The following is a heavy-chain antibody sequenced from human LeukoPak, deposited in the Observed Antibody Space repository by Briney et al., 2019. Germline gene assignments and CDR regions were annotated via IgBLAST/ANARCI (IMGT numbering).Heavy chain of an antibody. D-gene: IGHD3-3*01. V-gene: IGHV3-43*02. CDR1: GFTFDDYA. Sequence: GGSLRLSCAASGFTFDDYAMHWVRQAPGKGLEWVSLISGDGGSTYYADSVKGRFTISRDNSKNSLYLQMNSLRTEDTALYYCAKDRVDDFWSGYLDYWGQGTLVTVSS. J-gene: IGHJ4*02. CDR3: AKDRVDDFWSGYLDY. CDR2: ISGDGGST.